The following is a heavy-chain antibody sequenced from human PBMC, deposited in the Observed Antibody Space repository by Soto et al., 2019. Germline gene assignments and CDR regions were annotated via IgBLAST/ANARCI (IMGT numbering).Heavy chain of an antibody. J-gene: IGHJ5*02. CDR2: MNPYSGNT. Sequence: QVQLVQFGAEVKKPGASVKVSCKASGSTFTNYDITWVRQATGQGLEWMGWMNPYSGNTGYAQKFQGRVTMTRNTSLSTAYMELSSLRSEHTAVYYCARGNIYWFDPWGQGTLVTVSS. CDR1: GSTFTNYD. D-gene: IGHD3-3*02. V-gene: IGHV1-8*01. CDR3: ARGNIYWFDP.